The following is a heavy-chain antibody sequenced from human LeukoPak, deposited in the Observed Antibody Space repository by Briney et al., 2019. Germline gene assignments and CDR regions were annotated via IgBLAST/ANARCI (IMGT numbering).Heavy chain of an antibody. CDR2: IKHDGSED. D-gene: IGHD6-19*01. CDR3: ARGGIAVAGTSY. CDR1: GFTVSSNY. J-gene: IGHJ4*02. Sequence: PGGSLRLSCAASGFTVSSNYMSWVRQAPGKGLEWVANIKHDGSEDYYLDSVKGRFTISRDNAKNTLYLQMNSLRAEDTAVYYCARGGIAVAGTSYWGQGTLVTVSS. V-gene: IGHV3-7*01.